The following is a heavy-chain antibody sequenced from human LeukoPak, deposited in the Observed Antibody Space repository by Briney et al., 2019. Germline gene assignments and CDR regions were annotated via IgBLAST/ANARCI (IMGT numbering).Heavy chain of an antibody. CDR2: ISGSGGST. CDR1: GFTFSSYA. Sequence: GGSLRLSCAASGFTFSSYAMSWVRQAPGKGLEWVSAISGSGGSTYYADSVKGQFTIPRDNSKNTLYLQMNSLRAEDTAVYYCAKFLHGIDYYWGQGTLVTVSS. CDR3: AKFLHGIDYY. V-gene: IGHV3-23*01. J-gene: IGHJ4*02. D-gene: IGHD1-26*01.